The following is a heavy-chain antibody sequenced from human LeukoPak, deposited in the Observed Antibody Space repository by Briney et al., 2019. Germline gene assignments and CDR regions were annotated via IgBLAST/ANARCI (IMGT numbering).Heavy chain of an antibody. CDR1: GFTFSSYA. Sequence: GGSLRLSCAASGFTFSSYAMSWVRQAPGKGLEWVSAISGSGGSTYYADSVKGRFTISRDNSKNTLYLQMNSLRAEDTAVYYCAKDVYYYDSSGYYYWFDPWGQGALVTVSS. CDR2: ISGSGGST. J-gene: IGHJ5*02. D-gene: IGHD3-22*01. CDR3: AKDVYYYDSSGYYYWFDP. V-gene: IGHV3-23*01.